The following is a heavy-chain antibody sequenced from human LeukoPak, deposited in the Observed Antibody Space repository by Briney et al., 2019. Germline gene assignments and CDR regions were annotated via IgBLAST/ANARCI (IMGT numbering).Heavy chain of an antibody. Sequence: SETLSLTCTVSGGSISSGDYYWSWIRQPPGKGLEWIGYIYYCGSTYYNPSLKSRVTISVDTSKNQFSLKLSSVTAADTAVYYCARETSEWLLRAFDIWGQGTMVTVSS. J-gene: IGHJ3*02. D-gene: IGHD3-3*01. CDR1: GGSISSGDYY. CDR3: ARETSEWLLRAFDI. V-gene: IGHV4-30-4*08. CDR2: IYYCGST.